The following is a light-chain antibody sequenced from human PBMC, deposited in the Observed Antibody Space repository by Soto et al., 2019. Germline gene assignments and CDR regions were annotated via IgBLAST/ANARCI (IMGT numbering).Light chain of an antibody. J-gene: IGKJ1*01. V-gene: IGKV3-20*01. CDR1: QSIDNNY. CDR2: GAS. CDR3: QQYSRAPLT. Sequence: EIVLTQSPAIPSVSPGERATLSCRASQSIDNNYLAWYQQKPGQAPRLVIYGASTRATDIPDRFSASGSGTDFTLTISRLEPEDFAVYYCQQYSRAPLTFGQGTKVDIK.